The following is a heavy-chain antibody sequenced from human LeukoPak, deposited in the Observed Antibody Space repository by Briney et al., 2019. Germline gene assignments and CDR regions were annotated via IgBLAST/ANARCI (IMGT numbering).Heavy chain of an antibody. V-gene: IGHV3-48*03. J-gene: IGHJ4*02. CDR1: GFTFSTYE. CDR3: AKFRGYCTGGTCHADY. D-gene: IGHD2-8*02. CDR2: INSSGGSI. Sequence: GGSLRLSCAASGFTFSTYEMNWVRQAPGKGLEWVSYINSSGGSIYYADSVKGRFTISRDNSKNTLFLQMSSLRLEDTAVYYCAKFRGYCTGGTCHADYWGQGTLVTVSS.